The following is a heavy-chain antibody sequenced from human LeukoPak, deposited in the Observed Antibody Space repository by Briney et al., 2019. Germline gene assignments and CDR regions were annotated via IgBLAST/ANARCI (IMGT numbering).Heavy chain of an antibody. CDR2: INPSGGST. D-gene: IGHD4-17*01. CDR1: GYTFTSYY. V-gene: IGHV1-46*01. Sequence: ASVKVFCKASGYTFTSYYMHWVRQAPGQGLEWMGIINPSGGSTSYAQKFQGRVTMTRDTSTSTVYMELSSLRSEDTAVYYCARGPDYGDYYLNWFDPWGQGTLVTVSS. J-gene: IGHJ5*02. CDR3: ARGPDYGDYYLNWFDP.